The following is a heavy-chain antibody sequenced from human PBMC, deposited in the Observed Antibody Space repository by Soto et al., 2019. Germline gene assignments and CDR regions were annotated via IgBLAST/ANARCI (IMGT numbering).Heavy chain of an antibody. D-gene: IGHD2-2*01. CDR1: GYTFTSYA. J-gene: IGHJ6*02. CDR3: ASSFVVVPGYYGMDV. CDR2: INTNTGNP. Sequence: GGPVKVSCKASGYTFTSYAMNWVRQAPGQGLEWMGWINTNTGNPTYAQGFTGRFVFSLDTSVSTAYLQICSLKAEDTAVYYCASSFVVVPGYYGMDVWGQGTTVTVSS. V-gene: IGHV7-4-1*01.